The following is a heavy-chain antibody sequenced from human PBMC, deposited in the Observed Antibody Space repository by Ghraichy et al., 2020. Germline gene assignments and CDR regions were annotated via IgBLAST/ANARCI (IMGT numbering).Heavy chain of an antibody. J-gene: IGHJ3*01. CDR3: ASGRLGADRSTFNL. Sequence: WGSLRLSCAASGFTFSSYWMHWVRHGPGMGLVWVSRVNTDGSNMHYADSVEGRFTISRDNAQNTVYLQMNSLRAEDTAVYFCASGRLGADRSTFNLWGQGAMVTVSS. D-gene: IGHD1-26*01. CDR2: VNTDGSNM. V-gene: IGHV3-74*01. CDR1: GFTFSSYW.